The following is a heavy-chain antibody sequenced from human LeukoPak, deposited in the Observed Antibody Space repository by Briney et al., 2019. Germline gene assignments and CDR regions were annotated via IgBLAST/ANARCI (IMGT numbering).Heavy chain of an antibody. D-gene: IGHD5-24*01. J-gene: IGHJ4*02. Sequence: SETLSLTCTVSGGSISSGGYYWNWIRQPAGKGLEWIGRIKTSGNTNYNSSLKTRVTISIDTSKNHFSLKLTSVTAADTAVYYCASLGGDGYNLNVDLGYWGQGTLVTVSS. CDR2: IKTSGNT. CDR3: ASLGGDGYNLNVDLGY. V-gene: IGHV4-61*02. CDR1: GGSISSGGYY.